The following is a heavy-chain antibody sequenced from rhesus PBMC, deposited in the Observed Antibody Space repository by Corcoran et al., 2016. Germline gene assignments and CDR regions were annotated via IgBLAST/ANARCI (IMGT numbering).Heavy chain of an antibody. Sequence: QVLLQESGPGLVQPSETLSLSCAVSGGSINDNYYCHSIRQPPGQGREWIGNFYVRGGRTYNNPSLQSRVTISKDTSKSQFSLKLNSVTAADTAVYYCVRKSIIAAGALDVWGRGVLVIVSS. V-gene: IGHV4S9*01. D-gene: IGHD6-31*01. J-gene: IGHJ5-2*02. CDR1: GGSINDNYY. CDR2: FYVRGGRT. CDR3: VRKSIIAAGALDV.